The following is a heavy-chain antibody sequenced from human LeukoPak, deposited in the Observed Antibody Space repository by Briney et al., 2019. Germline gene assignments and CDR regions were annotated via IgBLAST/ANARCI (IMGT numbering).Heavy chain of an antibody. CDR3: ARGASVDS. CDR1: GFMFSDSW. Sequence: GGSLRLSCAASGFMFSDSWMPWVRQAPGKGLEWVANIKQDGSAKFYVDSVKGRFTISRDNVKNSLYLQMNSLTAEDTAVYYCARGASVDSWGQGTLVIVSS. CDR2: IKQDGSAK. J-gene: IGHJ5*01. V-gene: IGHV3-7*01.